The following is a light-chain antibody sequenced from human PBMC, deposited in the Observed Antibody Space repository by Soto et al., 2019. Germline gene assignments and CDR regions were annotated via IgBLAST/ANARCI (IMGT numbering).Light chain of an antibody. CDR1: QSISSY. V-gene: IGKV1-39*01. J-gene: IGKJ2*01. Sequence: DIPMTQSPSSLSASVGDRVTITCRASQSISSYLNWYQQKPGKAPKLRIYAAASLQSGVPSRFSGRGSGTDFTLTISSQQPEDFATYYCQQSYSTPYTFGQGTKLEIK. CDR3: QQSYSTPYT. CDR2: AAA.